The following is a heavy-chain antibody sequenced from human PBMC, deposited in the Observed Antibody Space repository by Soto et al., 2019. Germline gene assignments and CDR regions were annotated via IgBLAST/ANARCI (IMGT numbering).Heavy chain of an antibody. J-gene: IGHJ4*02. V-gene: IGHV1-46*01. Sequence: QVLLVQSGAEVKKPGATVRVSCKASGYVFSNNYMHWVRQAPGQGLEWMGIINPSGGFTSISQKFHGRVTMTTDTSTSIAYMELRSLTSEDTAVYYCGREASFYFESRIDSWGQGTLVTVSS. CDR3: GREASFYFESRIDS. CDR1: GYVFSNNY. D-gene: IGHD3-9*01. CDR2: INPSGGFT.